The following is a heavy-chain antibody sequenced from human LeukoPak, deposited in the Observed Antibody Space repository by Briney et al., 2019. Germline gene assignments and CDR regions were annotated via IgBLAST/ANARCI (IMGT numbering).Heavy chain of an antibody. CDR3: AKGRGTTVTAAANY. CDR2: ISGTGGTT. D-gene: IGHD4-17*01. CDR1: GFTFSNYS. V-gene: IGHV3-23*01. J-gene: IGHJ4*02. Sequence: GGSLRLSCAASGFTFSNYSMSWVRQAPGKGLEWVSTISGTGGTTYYADSVKGRFTISRDNSKNTLFLQFNSLRADDTAVYYCAKGRGTTVTAAANYWGQGTLVTGSS.